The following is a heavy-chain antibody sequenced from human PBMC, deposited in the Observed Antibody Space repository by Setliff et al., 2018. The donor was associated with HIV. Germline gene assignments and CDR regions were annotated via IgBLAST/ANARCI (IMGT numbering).Heavy chain of an antibody. CDR1: GYTFPNYW. CDR2: IYPGDSVT. Sequence: GESLKISCRASGYTFPNYWIGWVRQMPGKGLEWRGVIYPGDSVTRYGPSFQGQVFISADRSITTAYLEWSSLKPSDTAMYYCIRRRRAPGTEDLEAVWGQGTLVTVSS. CDR3: IRRRRAPGTEDLEAV. D-gene: IGHD1-26*01. J-gene: IGHJ4*02. V-gene: IGHV5-51*01.